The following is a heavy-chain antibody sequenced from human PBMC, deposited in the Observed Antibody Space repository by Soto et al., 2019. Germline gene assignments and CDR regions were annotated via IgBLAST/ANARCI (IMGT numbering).Heavy chain of an antibody. V-gene: IGHV3-66*01. J-gene: IGHJ4*02. D-gene: IGHD1-1*01. Sequence: PGGSLRLSCAASGFTVNVNFMSWVCQAPGKGLEWVSIIYSGGSTDYADSVKGRFTVSRDNSKNTLYLQMNSLRAEDTAVYYCARDLSTRGYFDYWGQGTLVTVSS. CDR3: ARDLSTRGYFDY. CDR1: GFTVNVNF. CDR2: IYSGGST.